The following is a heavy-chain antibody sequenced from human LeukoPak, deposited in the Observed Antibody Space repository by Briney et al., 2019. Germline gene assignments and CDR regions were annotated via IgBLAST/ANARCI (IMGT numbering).Heavy chain of an antibody. CDR1: GFPFSSNW. CDR3: ARTLFHRYDDSIGP. CDR2: INPDGSVK. D-gene: IGHD3-22*01. Sequence: GGSLRLSCAGSGFPFSSNWMTWVRQAPGKGLEWVANINPDGSVKQYLDSVKGRFTISRDNTKNSVFLQMNSLRAEDTAVYYCARTLFHRYDDSIGPWGQGTLVTVSS. J-gene: IGHJ5*02. V-gene: IGHV3-7*02.